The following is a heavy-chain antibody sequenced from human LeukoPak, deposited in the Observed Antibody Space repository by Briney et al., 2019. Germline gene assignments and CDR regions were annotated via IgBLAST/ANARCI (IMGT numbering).Heavy chain of an antibody. CDR1: GYTFTGYD. J-gene: IGHJ4*02. D-gene: IGHD3-3*01. CDR3: ARVPPTYYDFWSGISD. Sequence: ASVKVSCKASGYTFTGYDMHWVRQAPGQGLEWMGWINPNRGGTNYAQKFQGRVTMTRDTSISTAYMELSRLRSDDTAVYYCARVPPTYYDFWSGISDWGQGTLVTVSS. V-gene: IGHV1-2*02. CDR2: INPNRGGT.